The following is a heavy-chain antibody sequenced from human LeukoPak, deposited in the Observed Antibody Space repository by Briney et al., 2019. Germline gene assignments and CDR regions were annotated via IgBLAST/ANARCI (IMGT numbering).Heavy chain of an antibody. CDR2: ISSSSSYI. V-gene: IGHV3-21*01. CDR3: ARGGYDHAFDI. J-gene: IGHJ3*02. Sequence: GGSLRLSCAASGFTSSSYSMNWVRQAPGKGLEWVSSISSSSSYIYYADSVKGRFTISRDNAKNSLYLQMNSLRAEDTAVYYCARGGYDHAFDIWGQGTMVTVSS. D-gene: IGHD2-15*01. CDR1: GFTSSSYS.